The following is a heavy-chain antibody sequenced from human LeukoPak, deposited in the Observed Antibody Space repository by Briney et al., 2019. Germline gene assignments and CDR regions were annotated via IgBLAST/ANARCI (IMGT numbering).Heavy chain of an antibody. J-gene: IGHJ4*02. Sequence: SQTLSLTCTVSGGSISSGTYYWSWIRQPPGKGLEWIGRFYTSGSTNYNPSLKSRVTISVDTPKNQFSLKLSSVTAADTAVYYCARGRDGYNFLNRGEYYYFDYWGQGTLVTVSS. D-gene: IGHD5-24*01. CDR1: GGSISSGTYY. V-gene: IGHV4-61*02. CDR2: FYTSGST. CDR3: ARGRDGYNFLNRGEYYYFDY.